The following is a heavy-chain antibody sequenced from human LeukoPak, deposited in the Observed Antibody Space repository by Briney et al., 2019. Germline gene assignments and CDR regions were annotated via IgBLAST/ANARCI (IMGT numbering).Heavy chain of an antibody. CDR3: AREGNLHRYAFDI. CDR2: IIPIFGTA. V-gene: IGHV1-69*06. D-gene: IGHD2/OR15-2a*01. Sequence: ASVKVSCKASGYTFTSYYMHWVRQAPGQGLEWMGGIIPIFGTANYAQKFQGRVTITADKSTSTAYMELSSLRSEDTAVYYCAREGNLHRYAFDIWGQGTMVTVSS. J-gene: IGHJ3*02. CDR1: GYTFTSYY.